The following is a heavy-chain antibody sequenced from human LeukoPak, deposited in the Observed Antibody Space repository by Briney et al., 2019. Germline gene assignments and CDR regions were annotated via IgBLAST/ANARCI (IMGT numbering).Heavy chain of an antibody. J-gene: IGHJ4*02. D-gene: IGHD1-1*01. V-gene: IGHV3-53*05. CDR2: IYSGGST. Sequence: GGSLRLSCAASGFTVSSNYMSWVRQAPGKGLEWVSVIYSGGSTYYADSVKGRFTISRDNSKNTLYLQMNSLRAEDTAVYYCAKDHTPYNWNDSPDYWGQGTLVTVSS. CDR3: AKDHTPYNWNDSPDY. CDR1: GFTVSSNY.